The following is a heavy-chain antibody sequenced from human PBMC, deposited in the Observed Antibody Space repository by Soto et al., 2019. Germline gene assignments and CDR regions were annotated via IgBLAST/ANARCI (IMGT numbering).Heavy chain of an antibody. J-gene: IGHJ5*02. CDR1: GYTFTSYG. Sequence: QVQLVQSGAEVKKPGASVKVSCKASGYTFTSYGISWGRQAPGQGLEWMGWISAYNGNTNNAKKLQGRVTMTTDTSTRTGYMELRSKRSDDTAVYYCARDNVVVVAATRRNWFDPWGQGTLVTASS. CDR2: ISAYNGNT. CDR3: ARDNVVVVAATRRNWFDP. D-gene: IGHD2-15*01. V-gene: IGHV1-18*01.